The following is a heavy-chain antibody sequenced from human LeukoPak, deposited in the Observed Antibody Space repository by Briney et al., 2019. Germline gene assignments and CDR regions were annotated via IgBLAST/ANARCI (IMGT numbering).Heavy chain of an antibody. CDR3: ARHLFVAGFDY. CDR1: GYSISSGYY. D-gene: IGHD6-19*01. J-gene: IGHJ4*02. V-gene: IGHV4-38-2*01. Sequence: SETLSLTCAVSGYSISSGYYWGWIRQPPGKGLEWIGSIYHSGSTYYNPSLKSRVTISVDTPKNHFSLKLSSVTAADTAVYYCARHLFVAGFDYWGQGTLVTVSS. CDR2: IYHSGST.